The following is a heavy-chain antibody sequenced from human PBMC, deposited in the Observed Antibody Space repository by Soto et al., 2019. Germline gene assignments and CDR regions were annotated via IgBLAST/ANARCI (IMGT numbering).Heavy chain of an antibody. D-gene: IGHD1-26*01. CDR3: ARDPVGVTHFDY. V-gene: IGHV4-59*01. Sequence: QVQLQESGPGLVKPSETLSLTCTVDSISTYYWNWIRQPPWKGLEWIGYIYSIGRTNYNPSLKSRVTISIDTSKNQFSLKLSSVTAADTAVYYCARDPVGVTHFDYWGQGALVTVSS. CDR1: DSISTYY. CDR2: IYSIGRT. J-gene: IGHJ4*02.